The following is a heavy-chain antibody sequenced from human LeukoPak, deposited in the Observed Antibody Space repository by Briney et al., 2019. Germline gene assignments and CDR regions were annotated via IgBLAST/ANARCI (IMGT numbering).Heavy chain of an antibody. Sequence: ASVKVSCKASGFTFTSSAMQWVRQARGQRLEWIGRIVVGSGNTNYAQKFQERVTITRDMSASTAYMELSSLRSEDTAVYYCAADLSSADIVVVPAAIWGQGTLVTVSS. CDR2: IVVGSGNT. V-gene: IGHV1-58*02. CDR1: GFTFTSSA. J-gene: IGHJ4*02. D-gene: IGHD2-2*02. CDR3: AADLSSADIVVVPAAI.